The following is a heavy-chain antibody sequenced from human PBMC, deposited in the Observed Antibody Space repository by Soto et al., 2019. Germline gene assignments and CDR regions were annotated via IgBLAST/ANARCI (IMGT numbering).Heavy chain of an antibody. CDR3: ARSVFP. CDR1: GGSISSFFYY. V-gene: IGHV4-31*02. J-gene: IGHJ5*02. CDR2: IYYSGST. Sequence: SETLCLTWTVSGGSISSFFYYWNWIRQHPGKGLEWIGYIYYSGSTYYNPSLKSRVTISVDTSKNQFSLKLSSVTAADTAVYYCARSVFPWGQGTLVTVS.